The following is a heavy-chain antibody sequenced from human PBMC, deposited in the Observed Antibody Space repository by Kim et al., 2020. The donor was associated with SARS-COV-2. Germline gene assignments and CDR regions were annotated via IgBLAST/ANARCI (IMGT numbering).Heavy chain of an antibody. CDR1: GYTFTSYD. V-gene: IGHV1-8*01. J-gene: IGHJ4*02. CDR3: ARGGNYYGSGSYGAYER. Sequence: DSVKVSCKASGYTFTSYDINWVRQATGQGLEWMGWMNPNSGNTGYAQKFQGRVTMTRNTSISTAYMELSSLRSEDTAVYYCARGGNYYGSGSYGAYERWGQGTLVTVSS. D-gene: IGHD3-10*01. CDR2: MNPNSGNT.